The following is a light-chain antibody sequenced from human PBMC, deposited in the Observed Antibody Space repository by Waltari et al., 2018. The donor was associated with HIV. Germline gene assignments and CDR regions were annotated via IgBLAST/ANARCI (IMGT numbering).Light chain of an antibody. CDR3: QQYNIRPRGNT. J-gene: IGKJ2*01. CDR2: DAA. V-gene: IGKV3-15*01. CDR1: QSVGSN. Sequence: DIVMTQSPAILSVSPGERVTLSCRSSQSVGSNLAWYQQKLGQPPRLLIYDAATWTAEIPVRFSGSGSGTEFTLTIDSLQSEDFATYYCQQYNIRPRGNTFGQGTKLQIK.